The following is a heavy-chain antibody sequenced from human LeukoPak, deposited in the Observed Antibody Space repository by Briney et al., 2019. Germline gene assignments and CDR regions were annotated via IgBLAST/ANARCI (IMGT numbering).Heavy chain of an antibody. CDR2: IYSAGTT. V-gene: IGHV3-53*01. CDR3: ASGYQFDY. J-gene: IGHJ4*02. CDR1: GFTVSSKY. D-gene: IGHD3-22*01. Sequence: GGSLRLSCAASGFTVSSKYMSWVRQAPGKGLEWVSTIYSAGTTYYADSVKGRFTISRDNSKNTLYLQMDSLRAEDTAEYYCASGYQFDYWGQGTLVTVSS.